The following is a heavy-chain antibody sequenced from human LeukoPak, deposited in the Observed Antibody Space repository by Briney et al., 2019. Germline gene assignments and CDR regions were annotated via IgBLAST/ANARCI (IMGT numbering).Heavy chain of an antibody. V-gene: IGHV3-53*01. CDR3: ARDTYYDSSGYYA. Sequence: GGSLRLSCAASGFTVSSNYMSWVRQAPGKGLERVSVIYSGGSTYYADSVKGRFTISRDNSKNTLYLQMNSLRAEDTAVYYCARDTYYDSSGYYAWGQGTLVTVSS. D-gene: IGHD3-22*01. CDR1: GFTVSSNY. J-gene: IGHJ5*02. CDR2: IYSGGST.